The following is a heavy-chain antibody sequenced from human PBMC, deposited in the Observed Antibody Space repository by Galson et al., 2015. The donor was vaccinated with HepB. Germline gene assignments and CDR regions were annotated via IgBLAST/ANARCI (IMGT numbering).Heavy chain of an antibody. CDR3: ARDSSSWSSFDY. Sequence: SLRLSCAASGFTFSSYSMNWVRQAPGKGLEWVSSISSSSSYIYYADSVKGRFTISRDNAKNSLYLQMNSLRAEDTAVYYCARDSSSWSSFDYWGQGTLVTVSS. V-gene: IGHV3-21*01. CDR2: ISSSSSYI. CDR1: GFTFSSYS. J-gene: IGHJ4*02. D-gene: IGHD6-13*01.